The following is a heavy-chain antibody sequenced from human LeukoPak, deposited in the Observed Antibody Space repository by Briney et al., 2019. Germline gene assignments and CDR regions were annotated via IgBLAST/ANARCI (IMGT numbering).Heavy chain of an antibody. V-gene: IGHV4-39*01. CDR2: IYYSGST. D-gene: IGHD3-16*01. Sequence: SETLSLTCTVSGGSISSSSYYWGWIRQPPGKGLEWIGSIYYSGSTYYNPSLKSRVTISVDTSKNQFSLKLSSVTAAYTAVYYCARLLGGDYGDNWGQGTLVTVSS. J-gene: IGHJ4*02. CDR3: ARLLGGDYGDN. CDR1: GGSISSSSYY.